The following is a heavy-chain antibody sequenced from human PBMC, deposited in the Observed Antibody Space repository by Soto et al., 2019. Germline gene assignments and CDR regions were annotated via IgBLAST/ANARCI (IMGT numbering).Heavy chain of an antibody. Sequence: QVQLQESGPGLVKPSQTLSLTCTVSGGSISSGGYYWSWIRQHPGKGLEWIGYLYYSGSTYYNPSLKSRVTISVDTSKNQFSLKLSSVTAADTAVYYCARARSGYGYSSGWYPVDYWGQGTLVTVSS. CDR2: LYYSGST. CDR1: GGSISSGGYY. V-gene: IGHV4-31*03. D-gene: IGHD6-19*01. J-gene: IGHJ4*02. CDR3: ARARSGYGYSSGWYPVDY.